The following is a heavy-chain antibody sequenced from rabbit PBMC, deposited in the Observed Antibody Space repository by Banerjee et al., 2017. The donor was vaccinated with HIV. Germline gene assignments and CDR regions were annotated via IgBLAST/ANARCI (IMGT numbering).Heavy chain of an antibody. J-gene: IGHJ4*01. CDR3: ARDERSSGAVFNL. D-gene: IGHD1-1*01. V-gene: IGHV1S40*01. CDR2: IWTGSTDST. Sequence: QSLEESGGGLVKPGASLTLTRTASGIDFSSGFDMCWVRQAPGKGLEWIACIWTGSTDSTFYASWAKGRFTISKTSSTTVTLQMTSLTAADTATYFCARDERSSGAVFNLWGQGTLVTVS. CDR1: GIDFSSGFD.